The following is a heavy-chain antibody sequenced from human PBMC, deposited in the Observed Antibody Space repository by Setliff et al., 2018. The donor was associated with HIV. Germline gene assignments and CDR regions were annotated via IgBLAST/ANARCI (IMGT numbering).Heavy chain of an antibody. CDR3: ASSSLDAFDI. D-gene: IGHD6-6*01. V-gene: IGHV1-24*01. J-gene: IGHJ3*02. Sequence: ASVKVSCKVSGFTLTELSMHWVRQAPGRGLEWMGSFNPEDGKTIYAQKFQGRVTMIEDTSTDTAYMELSSLRSDDTAVYYCASSSLDAFDIWGQGTMVTVSS. CDR2: FNPEDGKT. CDR1: GFTLTELS.